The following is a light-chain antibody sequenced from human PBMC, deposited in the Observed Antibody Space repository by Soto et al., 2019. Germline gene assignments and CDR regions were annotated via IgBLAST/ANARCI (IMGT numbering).Light chain of an antibody. V-gene: IGLV2-14*01. CDR3: NSYTTSTSFV. Sequence: SELTQPAYVSRSPGQSITISCTGTSNDIATYNFVSWYQQHPGKAPKLLIYDVTNRPSGVSDRFSGSKSGSTASLTISGLQAEDEADYYCNSYTTSTSFVFGTGTKVTVL. CDR1: SNDIATYNF. J-gene: IGLJ1*01. CDR2: DVT.